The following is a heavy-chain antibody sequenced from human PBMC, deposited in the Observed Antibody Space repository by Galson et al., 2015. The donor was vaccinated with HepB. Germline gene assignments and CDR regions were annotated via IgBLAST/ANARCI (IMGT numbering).Heavy chain of an antibody. D-gene: IGHD3-3*01. CDR2: IITILGIA. CDR3: ARGEMEWSQHLTKHYYYYYGMDV. CDR1: GGTFSSYT. Sequence: SVKVSCKASGGTFSSYTISWVRQAPGQGLEWMGRIITILGIANYAQKFQGRVTITADESTSTAYMELSSVRYEDTAVYYCARGEMEWSQHLTKHYYYYYGMDVWGQGTTVTVSS. V-gene: IGHV1-69*02. J-gene: IGHJ6*02.